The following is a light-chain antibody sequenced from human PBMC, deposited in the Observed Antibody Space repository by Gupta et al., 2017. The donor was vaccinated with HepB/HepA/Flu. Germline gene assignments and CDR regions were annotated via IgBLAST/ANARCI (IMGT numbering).Light chain of an antibody. CDR2: GNS. Sequence: QSVLTQPPSVSGAPGQRVTISCTGSSSNIGAGYYVHWYQQLPETAPKLLIYGNSNRLSGAPDRVSGSKSGTSAALAITGLQAEEEADYYCQSYDSSLSGPVVFGGGTKLTVL. CDR3: QSYDSSLSGPVV. J-gene: IGLJ2*01. V-gene: IGLV1-40*01. CDR1: SSNIGAGYY.